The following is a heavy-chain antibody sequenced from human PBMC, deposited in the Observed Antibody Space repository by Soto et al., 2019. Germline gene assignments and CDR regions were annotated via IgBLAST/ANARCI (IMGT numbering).Heavy chain of an antibody. CDR1: VGSFSGYY. CDR3: ARVYYDSSGYEYSDY. CDR2: IYYSGST. D-gene: IGHD3-22*01. V-gene: IGHV4-34*09. J-gene: IGHJ4*02. Sequence: PSETLSLTCAVYVGSFSGYYWSWIRQPPGKGLEWIGYIYYSGSTNYNPSLKSRVTISVDTSKNQFSLKLSSVTAADTAVYYCARVYYDSSGYEYSDYWGQGTLVTVSS.